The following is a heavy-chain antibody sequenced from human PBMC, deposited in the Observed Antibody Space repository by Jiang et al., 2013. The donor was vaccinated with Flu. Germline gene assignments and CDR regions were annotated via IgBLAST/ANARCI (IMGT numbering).Heavy chain of an antibody. CDR2: ISAYNDDT. D-gene: IGHD2-2*01. CDR1: GYTFTGHG. V-gene: IGHV1-18*01. CDR3: ARDLGYCSRTSCYRNWFDP. Sequence: GAEVKKPGASVKVSCKASGYTFTGHGISWVRQAPGQGLEWMGWISAYNDDTNFAQKLQGRVTMTTDTSTSTAYMELRSLRSDDTAVYYCARDLGYCSRTSCYRNWFDPWGQGTLVTVSS. J-gene: IGHJ5*02.